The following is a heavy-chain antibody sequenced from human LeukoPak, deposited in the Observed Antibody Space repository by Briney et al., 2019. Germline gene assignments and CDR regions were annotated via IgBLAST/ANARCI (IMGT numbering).Heavy chain of an antibody. J-gene: IGHJ4*02. CDR2: ISSSSSYI. D-gene: IGHD1-1*01. V-gene: IGHV3-21*01. CDR1: GFTFSTYS. Sequence: GGSLRLSCAASGFTFSTYSMNWVRQAPGKGLEWVSSISSSSSYIYYADSVKGRFTISRDNAKNSLYLQMNSLRAEDTALYYCARLRTTGTFDYWGQGTLVTVSS. CDR3: ARLRTTGTFDY.